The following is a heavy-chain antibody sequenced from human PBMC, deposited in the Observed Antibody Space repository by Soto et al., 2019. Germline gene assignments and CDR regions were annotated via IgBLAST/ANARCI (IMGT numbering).Heavy chain of an antibody. CDR3: AREAYFDYFDY. CDR2: IKQDGSDK. V-gene: IGHV3-7*01. J-gene: IGHJ4*02. CDR1: RFGVSKYC. D-gene: IGHD2-21*01. Sequence: PGGSLILSCATYRFGVSKYCVCWVRQAPGQGLDWVANIKQDGSDKYYGDSVSGRFTISRDNAKNSLYLQLNSLRAEDTAVYYCAREAYFDYFDYWGQGT.